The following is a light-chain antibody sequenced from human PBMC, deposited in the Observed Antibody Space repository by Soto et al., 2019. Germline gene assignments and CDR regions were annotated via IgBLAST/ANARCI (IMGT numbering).Light chain of an antibody. Sequence: QSALTQPRSVSGSPGQSVTISCTGTGSDVGAYKYVSWYQQHPGKAPKFIIYDVSERPSGVPDRFSGSKSGDTASLTISGLQVEDEAEYYCCSHAGSYSWVFGGGTKLTVL. CDR1: GSDVGAYKY. CDR2: DVS. CDR3: CSHAGSYSWV. V-gene: IGLV2-11*01. J-gene: IGLJ3*02.